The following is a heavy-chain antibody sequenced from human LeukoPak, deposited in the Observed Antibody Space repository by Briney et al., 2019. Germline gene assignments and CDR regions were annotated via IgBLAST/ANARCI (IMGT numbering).Heavy chain of an antibody. CDR1: GFTFSSYD. CDR3: ARESGSYGFDY. V-gene: IGHV3-13*01. D-gene: IGHD1-26*01. J-gene: IGHJ4*02. Sequence: GGSLRLSCAASGFTFSSYDMHWVRQATGKGLEWVSAIGTAGDTYYPGSVKGRFTISRENAKNPLYLQMNSLRAGDTAVYYCARESGSYGFDYWGQGTLVTVSS. CDR2: IGTAGDT.